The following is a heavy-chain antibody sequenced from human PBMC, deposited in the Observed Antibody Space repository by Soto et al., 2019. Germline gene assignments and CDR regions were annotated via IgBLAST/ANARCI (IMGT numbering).Heavy chain of an antibody. CDR1: GGSISSGGYY. J-gene: IGHJ5*02. V-gene: IGHV4-31*03. Sequence: QVQLQESGPGLVKPSQTLSLTCTVSGGSISSGGYYWSWIRQHPGKGLEWIGYIYYSGSTYYNPSLKSRVTLSVDTSKTQFSLKLSSVTAADTAVYYCARANSSGYYLWWFDPWGQGTLVTVSS. CDR3: ARANSSGYYLWWFDP. D-gene: IGHD3-22*01. CDR2: IYYSGST.